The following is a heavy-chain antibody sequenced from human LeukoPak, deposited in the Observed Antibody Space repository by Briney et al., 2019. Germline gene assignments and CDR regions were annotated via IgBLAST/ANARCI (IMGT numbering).Heavy chain of an antibody. CDR3: ARELTYSSGWQDY. J-gene: IGHJ4*02. V-gene: IGHV3-7*01. CDR2: IKKDGSEK. Sequence: GGSLRLSCAASGFTFSSYWMSWVRQAPGKGLEWVANIKKDGSEKYYVDSVKGRFTISRDNAKNSLYLQMNSLRAEDTAVYYCARELTYSSGWQDYWGQGTLVTVSS. D-gene: IGHD6-19*01. CDR1: GFTFSSYW.